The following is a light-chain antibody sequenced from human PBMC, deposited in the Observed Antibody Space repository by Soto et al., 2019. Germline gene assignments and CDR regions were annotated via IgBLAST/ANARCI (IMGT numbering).Light chain of an antibody. V-gene: IGLV4-69*01. CDR2: LYSDGSH. Sequence: QPVLTQSPSASASLGASVKLTCTLSSGHSSYAIAWHQQQPEKGPRYLMKLYSDGSHTKGDAIPDRFSGSSSGAERYLTISSLQSEDEADYYCQTWGTGIHVVFGGRTKVTVL. CDR1: SGHSSYA. CDR3: QTWGTGIHVV. J-gene: IGLJ2*01.